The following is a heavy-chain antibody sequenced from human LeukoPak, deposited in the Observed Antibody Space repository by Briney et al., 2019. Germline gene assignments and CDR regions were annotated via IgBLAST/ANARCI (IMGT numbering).Heavy chain of an antibody. CDR2: INYSGST. CDR3: ASPNGTVGAYSAFDI. V-gene: IGHV4-39*01. CDR1: GGSISSSSYY. D-gene: IGHD1-26*01. J-gene: IGHJ3*02. Sequence: SETLSLTCTVSGGSISSSSYYWGWIRQPPGKGLEWIGSINYSGSTYYNPPLKSRITISVAASKNQFSLKLSSVTAADTAVYFCASPNGTVGAYSAFDIWSQGTMVTVSS.